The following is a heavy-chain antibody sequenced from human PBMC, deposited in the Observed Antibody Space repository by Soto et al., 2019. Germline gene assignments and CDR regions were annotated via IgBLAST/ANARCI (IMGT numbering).Heavy chain of an antibody. CDR1: GGTFSSYA. Sequence: QVQLVQSGAEVKKPGSSVKVSCRASGGTFSSYAVSWVRQAPGQGLEWMGVIIPLVGSPKYAQKFQGRVTITADDSATTAYMELTGLRSDDTDVYYCARESSSPNYYYYGMDVWGQGTTVTVSS. CDR3: ARESSSPNYYYYGMDV. J-gene: IGHJ6*02. CDR2: IIPLVGSP. D-gene: IGHD2-2*01. V-gene: IGHV1-69*01.